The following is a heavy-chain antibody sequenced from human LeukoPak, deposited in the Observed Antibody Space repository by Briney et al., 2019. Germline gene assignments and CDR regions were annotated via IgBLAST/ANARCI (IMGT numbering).Heavy chain of an antibody. Sequence: GGSLRLSCVVSGFTVSSNYMSWVRQPPGKGLEWVSIIYSGGNTYYADSVRGRFTISRDNSKNTVYLQMNSLRAEDTAIYYCARANSATIPGVDPWGQGTLATVSS. CDR2: IYSGGNT. CDR3: ARANSATIPGVDP. V-gene: IGHV3-53*01. CDR1: GFTVSSNY. J-gene: IGHJ5*02. D-gene: IGHD1-26*01.